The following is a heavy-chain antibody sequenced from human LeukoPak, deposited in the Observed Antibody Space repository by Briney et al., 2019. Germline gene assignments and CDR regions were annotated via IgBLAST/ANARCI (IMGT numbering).Heavy chain of an antibody. D-gene: IGHD5-12*01. CDR1: GGSITNYY. CDR2: IYYSGST. Sequence: PSETLSLTCSVSGGSITNYYWSWIRQPPGKGLEWIGYIYYSGSTTYNPSLKSRVTISVDTSKNQFSLKLSSVTAADTAVYYCARGYSGYDSGVIYYYYYGMDVWGQGTTVTVSS. CDR3: ARGYSGYDSGVIYYYYYGMDV. J-gene: IGHJ6*02. V-gene: IGHV4-59*12.